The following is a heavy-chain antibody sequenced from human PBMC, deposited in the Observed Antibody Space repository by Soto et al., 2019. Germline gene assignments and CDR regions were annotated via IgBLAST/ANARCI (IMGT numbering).Heavy chain of an antibody. J-gene: IGHJ6*02. CDR2: MNPNSGNT. D-gene: IGHD1-26*01. CDR3: AKGLRFTELYYYYGMDV. CDR1: GYTFTSYD. V-gene: IGHV1-8*01. Sequence: ASVKVSCKASGYTFTSYDINWVRQATGQGLEWMGWMNPNSGNTDYAQQFQGRLTMTRDTSINTAYMELSSLRSEDTAVYYCAKGLRFTELYYYYGMDVWGQGTTVTVSS.